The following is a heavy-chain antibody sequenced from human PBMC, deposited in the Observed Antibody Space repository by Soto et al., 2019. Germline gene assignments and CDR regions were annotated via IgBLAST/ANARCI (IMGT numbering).Heavy chain of an antibody. J-gene: IGHJ4*02. V-gene: IGHV3-7*03. CDR3: VRTQKYNPLDY. CDR2: INQDGSET. Sequence: EVQLVESGGGLVQSGGSLRLSCAASEFAFSSYWMSWVRQAPGKGLEWVANINQDGSETYHMDSVKGRFTISRDNAKNSVYLQMNSLRAEDMAVYYCVRTQKYNPLDYWGQGSLVTVSS. D-gene: IGHD1-20*01. CDR1: EFAFSSYW.